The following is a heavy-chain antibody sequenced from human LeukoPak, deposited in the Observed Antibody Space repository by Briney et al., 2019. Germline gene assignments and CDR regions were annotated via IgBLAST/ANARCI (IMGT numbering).Heavy chain of an antibody. V-gene: IGHV3-30*04. CDR1: GFTFSNYA. CDR3: ARVLLTFDI. Sequence: PGGSLRLSCSASGFTFSNYAMHWVRQAPGKGLEWVAFISYDGSEKYYADSVKGRFSISRDNAKNSVYLQMNSLRAEDTAVYFCARVLLTFDIWGQGTMVTVSS. D-gene: IGHD1-26*01. J-gene: IGHJ3*02. CDR2: ISYDGSEK.